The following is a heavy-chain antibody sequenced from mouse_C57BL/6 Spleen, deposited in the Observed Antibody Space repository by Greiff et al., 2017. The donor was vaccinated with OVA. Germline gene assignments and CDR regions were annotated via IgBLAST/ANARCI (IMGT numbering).Heavy chain of an antibody. CDR1: GFTFSDYG. CDR2: ISSGSSTI. CDR3: ARPNYYGSSPAWFAY. Sequence: DVKLVESGGGLVKPGGSLKLSCAASGFTFSDYGMHWVRQAPEKGLEWVAYISSGSSTIYYADTVKGRFTISRDNAKTTLFLQMTSLRSEDTAMYDCARPNYYGSSPAWFAYWGQGTLVTVSA. D-gene: IGHD1-1*01. V-gene: IGHV5-17*01. J-gene: IGHJ3*01.